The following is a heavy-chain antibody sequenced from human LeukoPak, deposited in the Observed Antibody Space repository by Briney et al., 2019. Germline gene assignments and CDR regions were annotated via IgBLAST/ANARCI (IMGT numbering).Heavy chain of an antibody. J-gene: IGHJ4*02. CDR2: ISSSGSTT. CDR3: ARGYCSGGSCYFDY. V-gene: IGHV3-48*03. Sequence: GGSLRLSCAASGFTFSNYEMNWVRQAPGKGLEWVSYISSSGSTTYYADSVKGRFTISRDNAKNSLYLQMNSLRAEDTAVYYCARGYCSGGSCYFDYWGQGTLVTVSS. D-gene: IGHD2-15*01. CDR1: GFTFSNYE.